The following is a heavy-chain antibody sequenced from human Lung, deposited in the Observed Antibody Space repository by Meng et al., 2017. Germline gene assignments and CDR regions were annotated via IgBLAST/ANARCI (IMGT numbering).Heavy chain of an antibody. Sequence: VHLQQLVAGLLKPSDTLSLTSVASGGSISDYYWSWIRQPPGKGLECIGEINHSGSTNYNPSLESRATISVDTAQNNLSLKLSSVTAADSAVYYCARGPTTMAHDFDYWGQGTLVTVSS. V-gene: IGHV4-34*01. CDR1: GGSISDYY. J-gene: IGHJ4*02. CDR2: INHSGST. D-gene: IGHD1-26*01. CDR3: ARGPTTMAHDFDY.